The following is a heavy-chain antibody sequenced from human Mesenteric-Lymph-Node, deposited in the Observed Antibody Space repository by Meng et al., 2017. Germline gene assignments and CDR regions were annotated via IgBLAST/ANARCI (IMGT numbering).Heavy chain of an antibody. V-gene: IGHV4-39*07. J-gene: IGHJ4*02. CDR2: SSYGGTA. D-gene: IGHD3-10*01. Sequence: SETLSLTCIVSGGSFSSVSYYWGWIRQPPGKGLEWIGSSSYGGTAYYNPSLKSRVTISVDTSKNQFSLKLSSVTAADTAVYYCARALVLDYWGQGTLVTVSS. CDR1: GGSFSSVSYY. CDR3: ARALVLDY.